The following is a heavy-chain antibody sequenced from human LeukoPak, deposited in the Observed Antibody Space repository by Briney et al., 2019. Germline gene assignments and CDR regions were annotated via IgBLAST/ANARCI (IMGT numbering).Heavy chain of an antibody. CDR1: GGSFSGYY. CDR3: ARVERSLWFGELSPRWFDP. CDR2: IYYSGST. J-gene: IGHJ5*02. D-gene: IGHD3-10*01. Sequence: PSETLSLTCAVYGGSFSGYYWSWIRQPPGKGLEWIGSIYYSGSTYYNPSLKSRVTISVDTSKNQFSLKLSSVTAADTAVYYCARVERSLWFGELSPRWFDPWGQGTLVTVSS. V-gene: IGHV4-34*01.